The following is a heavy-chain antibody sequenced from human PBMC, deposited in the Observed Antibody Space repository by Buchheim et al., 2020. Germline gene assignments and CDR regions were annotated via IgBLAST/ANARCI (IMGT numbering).Heavy chain of an antibody. J-gene: IGHJ6*03. Sequence: QLLESGGGLVQPGGSLLLPCAASGFIFCNYAMIWVRHHPGKGRLWVSAIRGDGGNTYYADSVKGRFSISCDNSQNTLYLQRNSLRAEDTGIYYCAKSEYSDLYYSYYLDVWGKGTT. CDR3: AKSEYSDLYYSYYLDV. CDR2: IRGDGGNT. V-gene: IGHV3-23*01. D-gene: IGHD5-12*01. CDR1: GFIFCNYA.